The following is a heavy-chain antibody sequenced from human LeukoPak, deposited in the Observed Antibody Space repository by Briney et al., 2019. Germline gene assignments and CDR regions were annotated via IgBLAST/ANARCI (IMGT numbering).Heavy chain of an antibody. CDR2: IYYSGST. J-gene: IGHJ4*02. Sequence: PSETLSLTCTVSGGSISSSSYYWGWICQPPGKGLEWIGSIYYSGSTDYNPSLKSRVTISVDRSKNQFSLNLSSVTAGDTAVYYCAGHGEALGGLNGIVYWGKGTLVTVSS. CDR3: AGHGEALGGLNGIVY. V-gene: IGHV4-39*01. D-gene: IGHD2-15*01. CDR1: GGSISSSSYY.